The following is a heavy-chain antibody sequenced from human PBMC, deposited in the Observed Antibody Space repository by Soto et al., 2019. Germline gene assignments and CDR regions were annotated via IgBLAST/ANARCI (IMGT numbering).Heavy chain of an antibody. V-gene: IGHV1-46*01. CDR2: IHYSGATP. CDR3: ARGGPDLATFGSLNWFDP. D-gene: IGHD3-16*01. J-gene: IGHJ5*02. CDR1: VYTFTNYY. Sequence: SLKVSCKSSVYTFTNYYIHCVRPAPGQGLEWMGVIHYSGATPTYAQKFQGRVTMARDTSTSTVYVELSSLTSEDTAVYYCARGGPDLATFGSLNWFDPWGQGTRVTVSA.